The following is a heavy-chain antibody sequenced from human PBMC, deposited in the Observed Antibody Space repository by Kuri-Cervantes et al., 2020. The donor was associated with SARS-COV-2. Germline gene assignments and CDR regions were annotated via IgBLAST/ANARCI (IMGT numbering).Heavy chain of an antibody. CDR2: ISYDGSNK. CDR3: ARVLWFGDLLDY. Sequence: GGSLTLSCAASGFTFSRCAMNWVRQAPGKGLEWVAVISYDGSNKYYADSVKGRFTISRDNSKNTLYLQMNSLRAEDTAVYYCARVLWFGDLLDYWGQGTLVTVSS. D-gene: IGHD3-10*01. J-gene: IGHJ4*02. V-gene: IGHV3-30-3*01. CDR1: GFTFSRCA.